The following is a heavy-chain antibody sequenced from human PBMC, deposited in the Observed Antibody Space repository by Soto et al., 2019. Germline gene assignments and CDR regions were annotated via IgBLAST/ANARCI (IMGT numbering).Heavy chain of an antibody. CDR1: VYSVSSNSAA. D-gene: IGHD1-1*01. CDR3: AREGQMERPGYYGMEV. CDR2: TYYRSKWYN. V-gene: IGHV6-1*01. Sequence: SQTLSLTCAISVYSVSSNSAAWNWIMQSPSRGLEWLGRTYYRSKWYNDYAVSVKSRITINPDTSKNQFSLQLNSVTPEDTAVYYCAREGQMERPGYYGMEVLGQGTTVIVSS. J-gene: IGHJ6*01.